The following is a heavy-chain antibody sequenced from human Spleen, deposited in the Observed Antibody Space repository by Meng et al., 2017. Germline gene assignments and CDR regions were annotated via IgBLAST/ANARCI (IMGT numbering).Heavy chain of an antibody. CDR2: ISGSGGST. CDR3: SRVEQDWLSPYY. D-gene: IGHD3-9*01. Sequence: GGSLRLSCAASGFTFSNYAMSWVRQAPGKGLEWVSSISGSGGSTYYADSVKGRFTISRDNSKNTLYLQMNSLRGEDSAVYYCSRVEQDWLSPYYWGQGTLVTVSS. J-gene: IGHJ4*02. V-gene: IGHV3-23*01. CDR1: GFTFSNYA.